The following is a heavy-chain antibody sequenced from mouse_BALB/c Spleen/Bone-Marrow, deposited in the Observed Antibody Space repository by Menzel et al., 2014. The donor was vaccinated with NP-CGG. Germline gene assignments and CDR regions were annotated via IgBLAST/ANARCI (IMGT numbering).Heavy chain of an antibody. D-gene: IGHD2-5*01. CDR1: GFTFTDYY. J-gene: IGHJ1*01. Sequence: EVKLVESGGGLVQPGGSLRLSCATSGFTFTDYYMSWVRQPPGKALEWLGFIRNKPNGYTTEYSASVKGRFTISRDNSQSILYLQMNTLRTEDSATYDCARDINSNYNRYFDVWGAGTTVTVSS. V-gene: IGHV7-3*02. CDR3: ARDINSNYNRYFDV. CDR2: IRNKPNGYTT.